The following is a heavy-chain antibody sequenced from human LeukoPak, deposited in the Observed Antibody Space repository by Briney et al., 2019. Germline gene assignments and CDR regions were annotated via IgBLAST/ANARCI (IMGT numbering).Heavy chain of an antibody. V-gene: IGHV3-9*03. CDR2: ISWNSGSI. D-gene: IGHD1-14*01. Sequence: GGSLRLSCAASGFTFDDYAMHWVRQAPGKGLEWVSGISWNSGSIGYADFVKGRFTISRDNAKNSLYLQMNSLIAEDMALYYCAKDKSTNHGGAVDYWGQGTPVTVSS. CDR3: AKDKSTNHGGAVDY. CDR1: GFTFDDYA. J-gene: IGHJ4*02.